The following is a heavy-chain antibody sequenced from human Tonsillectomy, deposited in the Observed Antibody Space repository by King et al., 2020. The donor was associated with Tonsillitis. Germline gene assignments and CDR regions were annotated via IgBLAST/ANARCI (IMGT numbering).Heavy chain of an antibody. CDR1: GFPFSNAW. D-gene: IGHD1-26*01. V-gene: IGHV3-15*01. CDR3: TTAVGVTGMDS. J-gene: IGHJ4*02. CDR2: IKSKGDGGTI. Sequence: VQLVESGGGLVEPGGALKISCAASGFPFSNAWMTWVRQAPGKGLEWVGRIKSKGDGGTIDYAPPVKGRFIISRDDSKNTVSLQMDSLKTEDTGIYYCTTAVGVTGMDSWGQGTLVTVSS.